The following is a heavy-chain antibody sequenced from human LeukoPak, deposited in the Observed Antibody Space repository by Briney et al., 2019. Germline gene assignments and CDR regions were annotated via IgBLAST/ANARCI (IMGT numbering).Heavy chain of an antibody. Sequence: LTGGSLRLSCAASGFTFSSYAMHWVRQAPGKGLEWVAVISYDGSNKYYADSVKGRFTISRDNSKNTLYLQMNSLRAEDTAVYYCARDRSWGAHASGSFGYWGQGTLVTVSS. J-gene: IGHJ4*02. CDR1: GFTFSSYA. CDR2: ISYDGSNK. D-gene: IGHD1-26*01. CDR3: ARDRSWGAHASGSFGY. V-gene: IGHV3-30-3*01.